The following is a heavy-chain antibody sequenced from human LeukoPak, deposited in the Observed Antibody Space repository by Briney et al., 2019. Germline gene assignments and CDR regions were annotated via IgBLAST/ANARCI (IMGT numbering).Heavy chain of an antibody. CDR3: ARALVDYYDSSGRPWQDAFDI. CDR2: IYYSGST. Sequence: SETLSLTCTVSGGSISRYSTSWIRQPPGKGLEWVGYIYYSGSTNYNTSLKSRVTISVDTSKHQYSLKLRAVTAADTAVYYCARALVDYYDSSGRPWQDAFDIWGQGTMVTVS. CDR1: GGSISRYS. J-gene: IGHJ3*02. V-gene: IGHV4-59*01. D-gene: IGHD3-22*01.